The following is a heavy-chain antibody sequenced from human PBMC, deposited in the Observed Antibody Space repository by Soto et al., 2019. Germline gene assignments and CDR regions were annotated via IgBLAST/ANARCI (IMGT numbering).Heavy chain of an antibody. CDR2: ISWNSGSI. CDR1: GFTFDDYA. Sequence: EVQLVESGGGWVQPGRSLRLSCAASGFTFDDYAMHWVRQAPGKGLEWVSGISWNSGSIGYADSVKGRFTISRDNAKNSLYLQMNSLRAEDTALYYCAKVKGTYGMDVWGQGTTVTVSS. D-gene: IGHD1-1*01. CDR3: AKVKGTYGMDV. J-gene: IGHJ6*02. V-gene: IGHV3-9*01.